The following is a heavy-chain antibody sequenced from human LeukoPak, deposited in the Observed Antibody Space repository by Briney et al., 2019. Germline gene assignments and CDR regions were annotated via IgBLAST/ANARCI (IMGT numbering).Heavy chain of an antibody. CDR3: ARAVGDYDGWFDP. CDR2: MYYSGTT. D-gene: IGHD4-23*01. Sequence: PSQTLSLTCTVSGGSISSGSYYWTWIRQHPEKGLEWIGYMYYSGTTYYNPSLKSRVTMSVDTSKNQFSLKLSSVTAADTAVYYCARAVGDYDGWFDPWGQGTLVTVSS. J-gene: IGHJ5*02. V-gene: IGHV4-31*03. CDR1: GGSISSGSYY.